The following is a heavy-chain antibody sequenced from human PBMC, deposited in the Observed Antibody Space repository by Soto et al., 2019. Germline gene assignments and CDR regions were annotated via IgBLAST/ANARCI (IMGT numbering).Heavy chain of an antibody. D-gene: IGHD6-19*01. CDR1: GGSFSGYY. CDR3: AAAVARGWFDP. V-gene: IGHV4-34*02. J-gene: IGHJ5*02. Sequence: QVQLQQWGAGLLKPSETLSLTCAIYGGSFSGYYWSWIRQPPGKGLVWIGEINHSGSTNYNPSLKSRVAMSVDTSKNQFSLKLSSVTAADMAVYYCAAAVARGWFDPWGQGTLVTVSS. CDR2: INHSGST.